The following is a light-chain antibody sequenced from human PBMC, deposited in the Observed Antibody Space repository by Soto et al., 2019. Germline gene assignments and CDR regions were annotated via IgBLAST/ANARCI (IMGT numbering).Light chain of an antibody. J-gene: IGLJ1*01. Sequence: QSVLTQPASVSGSPELSITISCTGTSSDVGAYDYVSWYQQHPGEAPKLMIYDVSDRPSGVSNRFSGSKSGNTASLTISGLQAEDEADYYCSSYTTTHVYVFGTGTRSPS. CDR3: SSYTTTHVYV. CDR1: SSDVGAYDY. V-gene: IGLV2-14*01. CDR2: DVS.